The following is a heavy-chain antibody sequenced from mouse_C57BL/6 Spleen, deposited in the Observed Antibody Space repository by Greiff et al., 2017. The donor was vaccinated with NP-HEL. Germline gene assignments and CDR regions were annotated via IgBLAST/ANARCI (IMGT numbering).Heavy chain of an antibody. D-gene: IGHD1-1*01. CDR2: ISDGGSYT. Sequence: EVQGVESGGGLVKPGGSLKLSCAASGFTFSSYAMSWVRQTPEKRLEWVATISDGGSYTYYPDNVKGRFTISRDNAKNNLYLQMSHLKSEDTAMYYCARSYGSSFGWFAYWGQGTLVTVSA. J-gene: IGHJ3*01. CDR3: ARSYGSSFGWFAY. CDR1: GFTFSSYA. V-gene: IGHV5-4*01.